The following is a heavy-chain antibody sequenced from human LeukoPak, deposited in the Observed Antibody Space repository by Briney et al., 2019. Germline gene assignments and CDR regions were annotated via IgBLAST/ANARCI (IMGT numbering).Heavy chain of an antibody. V-gene: IGHV4-39*07. CDR1: GGSISSSSYY. J-gene: IGHJ4*02. Sequence: SETLPLTCTVSGGSISSSSYYWGWIRQPPGKGLEWIGSIYYSGSTYYNPSLKSRVTISVDTSKNQFSLKLSSVTAADTAVYYCARDGYYYGSGSYFFDYWGQGTLVTVSP. CDR2: IYYSGST. D-gene: IGHD3-10*01. CDR3: ARDGYYYGSGSYFFDY.